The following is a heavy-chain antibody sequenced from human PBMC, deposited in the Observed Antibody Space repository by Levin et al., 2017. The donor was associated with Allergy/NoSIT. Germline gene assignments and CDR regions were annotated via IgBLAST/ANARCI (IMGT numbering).Heavy chain of an antibody. CDR1: GITFSTDA. CDR2: ISSISSHM. CDR3: VRGGGSSPFDY. D-gene: IGHD1-14*01. J-gene: IGHJ4*02. V-gene: IGHV3-21*01. Sequence: LSLTCAASGITFSTDAMSWVREAPGKGLEWVSYISSISSHMYYVDSVKGRFTISRDNAGNSLYLQMNSLRAEDTAVYYCVRGGGSSPFDYWGQGTLVTVSS.